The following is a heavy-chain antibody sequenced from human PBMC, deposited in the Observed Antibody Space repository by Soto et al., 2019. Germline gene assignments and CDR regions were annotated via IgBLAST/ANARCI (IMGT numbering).Heavy chain of an antibody. V-gene: IGHV4-34*01. CDR1: GGSFSGYY. CDR3: ARVHQYYDFWSGYSYGDYFDY. CDR2: INHSGST. J-gene: IGHJ4*02. Sequence: ASETLSLTCAVYGGSFSGYYWSWIRQPPGKGLEWIGEINHSGSTNYNPSLKSRVTISVDTSKNQFSLKLSSVTAADTAVYYCARVHQYYDFWSGYSYGDYFDYWGQGTLVTVS. D-gene: IGHD3-3*01.